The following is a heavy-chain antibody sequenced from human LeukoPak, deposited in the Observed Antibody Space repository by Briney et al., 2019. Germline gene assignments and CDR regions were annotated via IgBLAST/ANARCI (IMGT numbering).Heavy chain of an antibody. Sequence: PSETLSLTCTVSGDSFSSYHWSWLRQPPGKGLEWIGYISSRGSTSYNPSLKSRVSISVDTSKNQFSLRLNSVTAADTAVYYCARVGRGDHTWGSYYCDHWGQGTLVSLSS. CDR2: ISSRGST. CDR1: GDSFSSYH. D-gene: IGHD3-16*01. J-gene: IGHJ4*02. CDR3: ARVGRGDHTWGSYYCDH. V-gene: IGHV4-59*01.